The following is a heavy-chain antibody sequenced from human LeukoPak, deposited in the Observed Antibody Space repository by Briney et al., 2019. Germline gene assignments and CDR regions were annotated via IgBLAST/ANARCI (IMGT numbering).Heavy chain of an antibody. CDR1: GFTFSNSW. J-gene: IGHJ5*02. CDR2: LDGDGSTT. CDR3: ARVSSSSTNWFDP. D-gene: IGHD6-19*01. V-gene: IGHV3-74*01. Sequence: GGSLRLSCAASGFTFSNSWMHWVRQAPGKGLVWVSRLDGDGSTTSYADSVKGRFTISRDNAKNTLYLQMNSLRAEDTAVYYCARVSSSSTNWFDPWGQGTLVTVSS.